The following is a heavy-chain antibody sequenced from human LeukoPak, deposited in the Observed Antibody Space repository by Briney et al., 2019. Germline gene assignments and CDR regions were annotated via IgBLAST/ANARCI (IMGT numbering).Heavy chain of an antibody. Sequence: GGSLRLSCAASGFTFSSYWMHWVRQAPGKGLVWVSRINSDGSSTSYADSVKGRFTISRDNAKNTPYLQMNSLRAEDTAVYYCARASGSYSLDYWGQGTLVTVSS. CDR3: ARASGSYSLDY. V-gene: IGHV3-74*01. J-gene: IGHJ4*02. D-gene: IGHD1-26*01. CDR1: GFTFSSYW. CDR2: INSDGSST.